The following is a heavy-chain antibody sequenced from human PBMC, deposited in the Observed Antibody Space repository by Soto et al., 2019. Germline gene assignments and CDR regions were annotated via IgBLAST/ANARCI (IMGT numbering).Heavy chain of an antibody. D-gene: IGHD3-9*01. V-gene: IGHV5-10-1*01. CDR1: GYSFTSYW. Sequence: PGESLKISCKGSGYSFTSYWISWVRQMPGKGLEWMGRIDPSDSYTNYSPSFQGHVTISADKSISTAYLQWSSLKASDTAMYYCARHPFRPDYDILTGYYHNWFDPWGQGTLVTVSS. CDR3: ARHPFRPDYDILTGYYHNWFDP. J-gene: IGHJ5*02. CDR2: IDPSDSYT.